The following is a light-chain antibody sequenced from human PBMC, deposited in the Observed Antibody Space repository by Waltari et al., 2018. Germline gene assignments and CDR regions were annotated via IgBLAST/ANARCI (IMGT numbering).Light chain of an antibody. Sequence: DIQMTQSPSSLSASVGDRVTITCRASQSISSYVNWYQQRPGKAPKLLISSASSLQSGVPSRFSGSGSGTDFTLTISSLQPEDIATYYCQHSYTTPLTFGPGSKVEIK. J-gene: IGKJ3*01. CDR1: QSISSY. V-gene: IGKV1-39*01. CDR2: SAS. CDR3: QHSYTTPLT.